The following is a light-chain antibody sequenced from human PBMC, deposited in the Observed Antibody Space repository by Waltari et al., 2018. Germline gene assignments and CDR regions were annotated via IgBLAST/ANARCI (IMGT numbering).Light chain of an antibody. CDR1: QNIKTY. V-gene: IGKV1-39*01. Sequence: DIQMTQAPSPLSAWVGDSVTITCRASQNIKTYLTWYQQKAGKAPKLLIYGSSNVVSGVPSRFTGSGSRTNFALTITSLQPEDVATYFCQQDYTGFTFGRGTRLEIK. CDR3: QQDYTGFT. CDR2: GSS. J-gene: IGKJ5*01.